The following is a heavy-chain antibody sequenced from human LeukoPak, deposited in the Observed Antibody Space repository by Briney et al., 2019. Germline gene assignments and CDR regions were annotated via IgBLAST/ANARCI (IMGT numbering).Heavy chain of an antibody. CDR3: ARDRLLDAFDI. J-gene: IGHJ3*02. Sequence: GGSLRLSCAASGFTFHEYWMSWVRQAPGKGLEWVANIKQDGAEEYYVDSVEGRFTISRDNAKNSVFLQMNSLRGEDTAVYYCARDRLLDAFDIWGQGTMVTVSS. CDR2: IKQDGAEE. V-gene: IGHV3-7*01. CDR1: GFTFHEYW.